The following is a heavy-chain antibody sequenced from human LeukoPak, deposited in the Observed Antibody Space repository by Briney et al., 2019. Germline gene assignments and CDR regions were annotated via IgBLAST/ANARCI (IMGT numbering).Heavy chain of an antibody. Sequence: GGSLRLSCAASGFSFSSYDLSWVRQAPGKGLEWVSSVSGSGSNTYYADFVKGRFTISRDNSKNTLYLQMNSLRAEDTAVYSCAKASRGWYFDLWGRGTLVTVSS. J-gene: IGHJ2*01. CDR3: AKASRGWYFDL. CDR1: GFSFSSYD. CDR2: VSGSGSNT. V-gene: IGHV3-23*01.